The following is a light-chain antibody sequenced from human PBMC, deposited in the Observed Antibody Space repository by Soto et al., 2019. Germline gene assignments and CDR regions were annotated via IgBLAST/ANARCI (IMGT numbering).Light chain of an antibody. CDR1: QSVSTY. J-gene: IGKJ5*01. CDR2: DAS. Sequence: EVGLTQSPATLSLSPGERATLSFRASQSVSTYLAWYQHKPGQAPRLLIYDASNRATGIPARFSGSGSGTDFTLTISSLEPEDFAVYFCQQRTNWPPTFGQGTRPAVK. V-gene: IGKV3-11*01. CDR3: QQRTNWPPT.